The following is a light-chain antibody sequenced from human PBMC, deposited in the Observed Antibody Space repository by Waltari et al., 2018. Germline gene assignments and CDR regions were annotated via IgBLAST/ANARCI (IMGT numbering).Light chain of an antibody. Sequence: DIQMTQSPSSLFASVGDRVTITCQASQDISKNLHWCQQRPGKARNFLIYGASSLHTGVPSMFSGSKSGAQIPFTISSLEPEDNATYYCLQYHTCPLTFGGGTKVEIK. V-gene: IGKV1-33*01. CDR2: GAS. J-gene: IGKJ4*01. CDR1: QDISKN. CDR3: LQYHTCPLT.